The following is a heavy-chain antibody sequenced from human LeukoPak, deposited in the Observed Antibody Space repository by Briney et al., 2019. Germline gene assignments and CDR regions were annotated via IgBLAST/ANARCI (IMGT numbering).Heavy chain of an antibody. CDR2: IKSDGST. CDR3: ARAPSEIGGYYPEYFRH. D-gene: IGHD3-22*01. CDR1: GFTFSSYW. J-gene: IGHJ1*01. Sequence: GGSLRLSCAASGFTFSSYWMHWVRRVPGKGLVWVSRIKSDGSTRYADSVTGRFTISRDNAKNTVSLQMNSLRAEDTGVYYCARAPSEIGGYYPEYFRHWGQGTLVTVSP. V-gene: IGHV3-74*01.